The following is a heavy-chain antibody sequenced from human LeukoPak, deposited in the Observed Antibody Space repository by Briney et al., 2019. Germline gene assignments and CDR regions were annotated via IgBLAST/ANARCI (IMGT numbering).Heavy chain of an antibody. CDR3: AREGPRRDGYSHDY. J-gene: IGHJ4*02. CDR1: GGSIRSYS. Sequence: PSETLSLTCTVSGGSIRSYSWSWIRQPPGKGLEWIGYIYNGGSTNYNPSLKSRVTISQDTSKNQFSLELSSVTAADTAVYYCAREGPRRDGYSHDYWGQGTLVSVSS. D-gene: IGHD5-24*01. CDR2: IYNGGST. V-gene: IGHV4-59*01.